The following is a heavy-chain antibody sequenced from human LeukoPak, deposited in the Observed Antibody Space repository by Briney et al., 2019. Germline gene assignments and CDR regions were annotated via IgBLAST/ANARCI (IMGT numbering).Heavy chain of an antibody. D-gene: IGHD6-13*01. Sequence: GGSLRLSCAASGFTFSSYGMHWVRQAPGRGLEWVAVISYDGSNKYYADSVKGRFTISRDNSKNTLYLQMNSLRAEDTAVYYCAKDRGYSSSWYYGLADYWGQGTLVTVSS. CDR3: AKDRGYSSSWYYGLADY. CDR1: GFTFSSYG. V-gene: IGHV3-30*18. CDR2: ISYDGSNK. J-gene: IGHJ4*02.